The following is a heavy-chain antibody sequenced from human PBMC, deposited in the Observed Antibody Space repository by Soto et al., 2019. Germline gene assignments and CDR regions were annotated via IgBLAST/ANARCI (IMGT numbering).Heavy chain of an antibody. J-gene: IGHJ6*02. CDR2: IYYSGST. V-gene: IGHV4-30-4*01. D-gene: IGHD2-2*01. Sequence: LSLTCTVSGGSISSGDYYWSWIRQPPGKGLEWIGYIYYSGSTSYNASLKSRTSISADPSNNQSSLKLHSLTAADTAVYFCGTMPIVVEPAPMDVWGPGTSVTVSS. CDR1: GGSISSGDYY. CDR3: GTMPIVVEPAPMDV.